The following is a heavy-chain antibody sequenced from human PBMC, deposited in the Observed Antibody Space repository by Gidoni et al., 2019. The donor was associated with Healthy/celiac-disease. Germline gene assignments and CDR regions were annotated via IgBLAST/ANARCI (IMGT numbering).Heavy chain of an antibody. Sequence: QVQLVESGGGVVQPGRSLRLSCAASGFTFSSFAMHWVRQAPGKGLEWVAVISYDGSNKYYADSVKGRFTISRDNSKNTLYLQMNSLRAEDTAVYFCARGPNIGGYVNYWGQGSLVTVSS. V-gene: IGHV3-30*03. J-gene: IGHJ4*02. CDR2: ISYDGSNK. D-gene: IGHD5-12*01. CDR1: GFTFSSFA. CDR3: ARGPNIGGYVNY.